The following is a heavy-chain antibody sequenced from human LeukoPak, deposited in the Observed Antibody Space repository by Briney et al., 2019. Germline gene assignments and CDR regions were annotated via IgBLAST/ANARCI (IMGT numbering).Heavy chain of an antibody. V-gene: IGHV3-21*01. Sequence: GGSLRLSCAASGFTFSSYSMNWVRQAPGKGLEWVSSISSSSSYIYYADSVKGRFTISRDNDKNSLYLEMNGLRAEDTAVYYGARXLGSPGXXIVATXVXDYWGQXTLVT. CDR3: ARXLGSPGXXIVATXVXDY. CDR1: GFTFSSYS. D-gene: IGHD5-12*01. J-gene: IGHJ4*02. CDR2: ISSSSSYI.